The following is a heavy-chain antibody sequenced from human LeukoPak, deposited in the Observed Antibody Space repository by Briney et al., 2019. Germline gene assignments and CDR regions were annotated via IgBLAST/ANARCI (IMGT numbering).Heavy chain of an antibody. Sequence: PGGSLRLSCAASGFTFSSYAMSWVRQAPGKGLEWVSAINGRGGSTYYADSVKGRFTISRDNSKNTLYLQMNSLRAEDTAVYYCAKDQTPYYYGSGSHGDYWGQGTLVTVSS. CDR2: INGRGGST. D-gene: IGHD3-10*01. CDR3: AKDQTPYYYGSGSHGDY. J-gene: IGHJ4*02. V-gene: IGHV3-23*01. CDR1: GFTFSSYA.